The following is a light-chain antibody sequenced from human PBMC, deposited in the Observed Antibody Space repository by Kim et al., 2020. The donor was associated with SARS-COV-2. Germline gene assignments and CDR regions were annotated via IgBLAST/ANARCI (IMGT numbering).Light chain of an antibody. J-gene: IGLJ2*01. CDR3: CSYTSSHTLV. CDR2: DVT. Sequence: LTQPASVSGSPGQSITISCAGTRSDVGGFNYVSWYQQHPGKAPKLMIHDVTNRPSGVSHRFSGSMSGNTASLTISGLQAEDEVYYFCCSYTSSHTLVFGGGAQLT. CDR1: RSDVGGFNY. V-gene: IGLV2-14*03.